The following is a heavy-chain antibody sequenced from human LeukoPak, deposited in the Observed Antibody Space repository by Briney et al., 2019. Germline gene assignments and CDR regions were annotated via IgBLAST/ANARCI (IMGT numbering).Heavy chain of an antibody. D-gene: IGHD3-22*01. V-gene: IGHV3-23*01. CDR1: GFTFSNYA. CDR2: INDSGGST. J-gene: IGHJ4*02. CDR3: ARDHAMIVVVIHFDY. Sequence: GGSLRLSCAASGFTFSNYAMSWVRQAPGKGLEWVSAINDSGGSTYYADSVKGRSTISRDNSKNTLFLQMNSLRAEDTAVYYCARDHAMIVVVIHFDYWGQGTLVTVSS.